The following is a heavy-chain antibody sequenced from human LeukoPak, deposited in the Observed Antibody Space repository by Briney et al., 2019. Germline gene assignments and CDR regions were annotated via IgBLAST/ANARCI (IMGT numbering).Heavy chain of an antibody. D-gene: IGHD5-18*01. V-gene: IGHV4-34*01. CDR1: GGXXXXYY. CDR3: ARGRGYSYGFSPDNWFDP. CDR2: INHSGST. J-gene: IGHJ5*02. Sequence: GGXXXXYYWSWIRQPPGKGLKWIGEINHSGSTNYNPSLKSRVTISVDTSKNKFSLKLRSVTAADTAVYYCARGRGYSYGFSPDNWFDPWGQGTLVTVSS.